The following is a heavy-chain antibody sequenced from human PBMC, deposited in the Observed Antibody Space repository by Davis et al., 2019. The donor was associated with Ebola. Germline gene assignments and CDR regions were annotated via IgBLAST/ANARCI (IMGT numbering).Heavy chain of an antibody. CDR3: ARVQVMVRDPDWFDP. V-gene: IGHV3-21*04. CDR1: GFTFSIYT. D-gene: IGHD3-10*01. J-gene: IGHJ5*02. Sequence: PGGSLRLSCAASGFTFSIYTMNWVRQAPGEGLEWVSSISSSGSYIYYPDSVRGRFTISRDNAKNSLYLQMNSLRAEDTAVYYCARVQVMVRDPDWFDPWGQGTLVTVSS. CDR2: ISSSGSYI.